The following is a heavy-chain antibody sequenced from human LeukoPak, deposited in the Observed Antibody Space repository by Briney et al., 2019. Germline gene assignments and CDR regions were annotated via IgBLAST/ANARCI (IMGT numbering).Heavy chain of an antibody. CDR1: GFNFDEHA. Sequence: PGRSLRPSCAGFGFNFDEHALHWVRQAPGKGLEWVSGISWDGRSIGYAASVKGRFTISRDNARNSLYLQMNSLRPDDTALYYCAKDMDAWIPTGRGMDVWGKGTTVTVSS. V-gene: IGHV3-9*01. CDR2: ISWDGRSI. D-gene: IGHD5-18*01. CDR3: AKDMDAWIPTGRGMDV. J-gene: IGHJ6*03.